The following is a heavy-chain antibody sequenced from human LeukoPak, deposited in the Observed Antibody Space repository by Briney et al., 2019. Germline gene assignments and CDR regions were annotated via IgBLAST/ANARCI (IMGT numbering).Heavy chain of an antibody. CDR1: GGSISSSSYY. J-gene: IGHJ4*02. V-gene: IGHV4-39*01. CDR2: IYYSGST. Sequence: SETLSLTCTVSGGSISSSSYYWGWIRQPPGKGLEWIGSIYYSGSTYYNPSLKSRVTISVDTSKNQFSLKLSSVTAADTAVYYYASGFTPRPFDYWGQGTLVTVSS. D-gene: IGHD2-2*03. CDR3: ASGFTPRPFDY.